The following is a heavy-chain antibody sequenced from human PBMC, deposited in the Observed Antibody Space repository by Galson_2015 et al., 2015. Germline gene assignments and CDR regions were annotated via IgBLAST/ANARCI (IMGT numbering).Heavy chain of an antibody. Sequence: SLRLSCAASGFTVSSNYMSWVRQAPGKGLEWVSSISSSSSYIYYANSVKGRFTISRDNAKNSLYLQTNSLRAEDTAVYYCARDSLQYSSGWPYYYYYGMDVWGQGTTVTVSS. V-gene: IGHV3-21*01. D-gene: IGHD6-19*01. CDR1: GFTVSSNY. CDR2: ISSSSSYI. J-gene: IGHJ6*02. CDR3: ARDSLQYSSGWPYYYYYGMDV.